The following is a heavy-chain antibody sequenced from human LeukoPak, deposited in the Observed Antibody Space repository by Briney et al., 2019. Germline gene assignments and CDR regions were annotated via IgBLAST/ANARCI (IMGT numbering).Heavy chain of an antibody. D-gene: IGHD2-2*01. CDR1: GFTFSSYW. Sequence: GGSLRLSCAASGFTFSSYWMSWVRQAPGKGLEWVANIKQDGSEKYYVDSVKGRFTISRDNAKNSLYLQMNSLRAEDTAVYYCARSGYCSSTSCYFGYYYYYYMDVWGKGTTVTVSS. CDR2: IKQDGSEK. V-gene: IGHV3-7*01. J-gene: IGHJ6*03. CDR3: ARSGYCSSTSCYFGYYYYYYMDV.